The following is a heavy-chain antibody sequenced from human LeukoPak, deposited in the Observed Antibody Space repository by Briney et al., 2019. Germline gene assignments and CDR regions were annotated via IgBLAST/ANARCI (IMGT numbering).Heavy chain of an antibody. Sequence: GGSLRLSCAASGFTFSSYWMSWGRQAPGKGLEWVASIKKDGSEKNYVDSVKGRFTISRDNAKNSLYLQMNSLRAKDTAIYYRGRQRMVDVWGKGTTVIVSS. CDR2: IKKDGSEK. V-gene: IGHV3-7*03. CDR3: GRQRMVDV. J-gene: IGHJ6*04. D-gene: IGHD2-15*01. CDR1: GFTFSSYW.